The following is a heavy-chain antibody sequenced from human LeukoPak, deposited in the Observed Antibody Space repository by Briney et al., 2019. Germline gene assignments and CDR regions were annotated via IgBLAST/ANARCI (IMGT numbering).Heavy chain of an antibody. J-gene: IGHJ4*02. D-gene: IGHD2-15*01. Sequence: PGGSLRLSCAASGFTLSSYSMTWVRQAPGKGLEWVLSISSSSSYIYYAGSVRGRFTISRDDSKNTLYLQMSSLRAEDTAVYYCVRDDRGVVVFDYWGQGALVTVSS. V-gene: IGHV3-21*04. CDR2: ISSSSSYI. CDR1: GFTLSSYS. CDR3: VRDDRGVVVFDY.